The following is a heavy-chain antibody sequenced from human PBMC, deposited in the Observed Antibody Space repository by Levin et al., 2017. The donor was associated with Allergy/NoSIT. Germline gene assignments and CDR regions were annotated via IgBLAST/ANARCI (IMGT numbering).Heavy chain of an antibody. Sequence: PSETLSLTCTVSGGSISSGGYYWSWIRQYPGKGLEWIGYIYYSGSTYYNPSLKSRVTILVDTSKNQFSLKLSSVTAADTAVYYCARVLRYCSSSSCLYFDYWGQGTLVTVSS. CDR1: GGSISSGGYY. V-gene: IGHV4-31*03. D-gene: IGHD2-2*01. CDR2: IYYSGST. J-gene: IGHJ4*02. CDR3: ARVLRYCSSSSCLYFDY.